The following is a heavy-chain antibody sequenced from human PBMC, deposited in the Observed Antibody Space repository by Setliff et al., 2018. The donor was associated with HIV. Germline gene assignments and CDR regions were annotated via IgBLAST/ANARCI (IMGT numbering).Heavy chain of an antibody. CDR2: IYISGST. CDR3: ARVFVGSGNYYTHYFDC. J-gene: IGHJ4*02. CDR1: GGSITSYY. V-gene: IGHV4-4*07. D-gene: IGHD3-10*01. Sequence: SETLSLTCTVAGGSITSYYWSWIRQPAGKGMEWFGRIYISGSTNYNPSFESRVTMSIDTAKNQLSLQVNSVTPEDAAVYYCARVFVGSGNYYTHYFDCWGQGTLVTVSS.